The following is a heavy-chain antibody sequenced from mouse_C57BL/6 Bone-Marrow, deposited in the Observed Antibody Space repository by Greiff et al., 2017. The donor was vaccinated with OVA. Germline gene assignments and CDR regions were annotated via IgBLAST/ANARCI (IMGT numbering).Heavy chain of an antibody. CDR2: ISYSGST. J-gene: IGHJ3*01. V-gene: IGHV3-8*01. CDR1: GYSITSDY. D-gene: IGHD2-4*01. Sequence: EVKLVESGPGLAKPSQTLSLTCSVTGYSITSDYWNWIRKFPGNKLEYMGYISYSGSTYYNPSPKGRISITRDTSKNQYYLQLNSVTTEDAATYYGARYQFGLRDWGQGTLVTVSA. CDR3: ARYQFGLRD.